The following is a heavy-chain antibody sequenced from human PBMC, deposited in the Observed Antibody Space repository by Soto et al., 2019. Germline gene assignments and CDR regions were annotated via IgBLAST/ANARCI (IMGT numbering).Heavy chain of an antibody. CDR1: GGTFSSYA. CDR2: IIPIFGTA. J-gene: IGHJ4*02. D-gene: IGHD6-13*01. CDR3: ARGHSSSWYRDLYYFDY. Sequence: ASVKVSCKASGGTFSSYAISWVRQAPGQGLEWMGGIIPIFGTANYAQKFQGRVTITADESTSTAYLELSSLRSEDTAVYYCARGHSSSWYRDLYYFDYWGQGTLVTVSS. V-gene: IGHV1-69*13.